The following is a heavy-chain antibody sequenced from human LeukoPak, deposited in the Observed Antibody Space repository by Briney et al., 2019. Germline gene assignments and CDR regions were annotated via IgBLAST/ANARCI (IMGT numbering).Heavy chain of an antibody. Sequence: ASVKVSCKASGYTFTGYYMHWVRQAPGQGLEWMGWINPNSGGTNYAQKFQGRVTMTRDTSISTAYMELSRLRSDDTAVYYCAREYSSSPKDAFDIWGQGTMVTVSS. D-gene: IGHD6-6*01. V-gene: IGHV1-2*02. J-gene: IGHJ3*02. CDR2: INPNSGGT. CDR3: AREYSSSPKDAFDI. CDR1: GYTFTGYY.